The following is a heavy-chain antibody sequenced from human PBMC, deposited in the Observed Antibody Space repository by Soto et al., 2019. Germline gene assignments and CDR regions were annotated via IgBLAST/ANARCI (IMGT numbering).Heavy chain of an antibody. J-gene: IGHJ6*02. V-gene: IGHV4-39*01. CDR2: IYYSGST. Sequence: SETLSLTFTVSGGSISSISYYWGWIRQPPGKGLEWIGSIYYSGSTYYNPSLKSRVTISVDTSKNQFSLKLSSVTAADTAVYYCARFGEGWNYPYYGMHXWGRATTVTVS. CDR3: ARFGEGWNYPYYGMHX. CDR1: GGSISSISYY. D-gene: IGHD3-10*01.